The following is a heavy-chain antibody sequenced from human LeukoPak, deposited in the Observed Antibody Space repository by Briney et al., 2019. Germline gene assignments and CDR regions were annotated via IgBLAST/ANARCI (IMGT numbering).Heavy chain of an antibody. CDR2: IWADGSNK. D-gene: IGHD2-15*01. J-gene: IGHJ4*02. CDR3: ATDIGSDPFDF. Sequence: PGGSLRLSCAASGFTFSSYGMHWVRQAPGKGLEWLAVIWADGSNKLYADSVQGRFTISRDNSKNTLYLQMNSLRAEDTAVYYCATDIGSDPFDFWGEGTLVTVSS. CDR1: GFTFSSYG. V-gene: IGHV3-33*01.